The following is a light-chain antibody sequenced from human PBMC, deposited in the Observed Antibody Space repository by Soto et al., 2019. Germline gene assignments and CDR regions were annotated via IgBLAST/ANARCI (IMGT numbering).Light chain of an antibody. J-gene: IGLJ3*02. CDR3: HSYDDSLSGSV. Sequence: QSVLTQPPSASGTPGQRVTISCSGSSPNIGSNYVYWYQQLPGTAPKLLIYSDAQRPSGVPDRFSGSKSGTSASLAITGLQAEDEADYYCHSYDDSLSGSVFGGGTKLTVL. V-gene: IGLV1-47*01. CDR2: SDA. CDR1: SPNIGSNY.